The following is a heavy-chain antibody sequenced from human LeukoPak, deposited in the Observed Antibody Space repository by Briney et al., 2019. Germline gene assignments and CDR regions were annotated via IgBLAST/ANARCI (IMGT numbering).Heavy chain of an antibody. Sequence: GGSLRLSCAASGFTFDDYAMHWVRQAPGKGLEWVSGISWNSGSIGYADSVKGRFTISRDNAKNSLDLQMKDLRVEDTAMYYCARDFLSDENQLRLAAPCDYWGQGTLVTVSS. CDR3: ARDFLSDENQLRLAAPCDY. V-gene: IGHV3-9*01. CDR1: GFTFDDYA. CDR2: ISWNSGSI. D-gene: IGHD2-15*01. J-gene: IGHJ4*02.